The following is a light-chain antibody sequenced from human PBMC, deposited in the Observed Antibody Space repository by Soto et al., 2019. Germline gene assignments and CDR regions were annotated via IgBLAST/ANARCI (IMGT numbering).Light chain of an antibody. Sequence: DIQMTQSPSTLSASVGDRVTITCRASQSISTWLAWYQQKPGKAPKLLNYKASSLESGVPSRFSGSGSRTEFTLTISSLQPDDFATYYCQQYNTYPRTFGGGTTVEIK. CDR1: QSISTW. J-gene: IGKJ4*01. CDR2: KAS. V-gene: IGKV1-5*03. CDR3: QQYNTYPRT.